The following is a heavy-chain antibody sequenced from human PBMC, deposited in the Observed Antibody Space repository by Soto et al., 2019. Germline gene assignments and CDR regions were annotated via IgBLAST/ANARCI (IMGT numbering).Heavy chain of an antibody. CDR2: IRSKANSYAT. J-gene: IGHJ4*02. CDR3: TRHLTYYYDSSSEKLTNDY. V-gene: IGHV3-73*01. Sequence: PGGSLRLSCAASGFTFSGSAMHWVRQASGKGLEWVGRIRSKANSYATAYAASVKGRFTISRDDSKNTAYLQMNSLKTEDTAVYYCTRHLTYYYDSSSEKLTNDYWGQGTLVTVSS. CDR1: GFTFSGSA. D-gene: IGHD3-22*01.